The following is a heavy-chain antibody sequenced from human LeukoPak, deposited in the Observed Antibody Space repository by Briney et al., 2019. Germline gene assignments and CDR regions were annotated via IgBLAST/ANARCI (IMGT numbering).Heavy chain of an antibody. Sequence: GGSLRLSCAASGFTFSSYAMSWVRQAPGKGLEWVSAISGSGGSTYYADSVKGRFTISRDNSKNTLYLQMNGLRAEDTAVYYCAKDDTAMVRGPFDYWGQGTLVTVSS. J-gene: IGHJ4*02. CDR2: ISGSGGST. CDR1: GFTFSSYA. D-gene: IGHD5-18*01. V-gene: IGHV3-23*01. CDR3: AKDDTAMVRGPFDY.